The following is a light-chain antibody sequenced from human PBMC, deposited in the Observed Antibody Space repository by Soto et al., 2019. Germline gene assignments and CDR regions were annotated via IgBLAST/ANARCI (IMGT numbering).Light chain of an antibody. CDR1: QSVSNRY. CDR3: QRYNNWPLT. J-gene: IGKJ4*01. CDR2: GAS. V-gene: IGKV3D-15*01. Sequence: EIVLTQSPGILSLSPGKRATLSCRASQSVSNRYLAWYQRKPGQAPRLLIHGASTRATGIPDRFIGSRSGTEFTLTINSLQSEDFAVYYCQRYNNWPLTFGGGTKVESK.